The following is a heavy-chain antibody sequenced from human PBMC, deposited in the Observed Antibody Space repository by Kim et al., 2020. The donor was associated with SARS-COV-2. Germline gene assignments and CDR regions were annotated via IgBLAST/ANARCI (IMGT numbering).Heavy chain of an antibody. J-gene: IGHJ4*02. CDR3: ARDGYDSSGYYHDY. D-gene: IGHD3-22*01. V-gene: IGHV3-21*01. Sequence: ADSVKGRFTISRDNAKNSLYLQMNSLRAEDTAVYYCARDGYDSSGYYHDYWGQGTLVTVSS.